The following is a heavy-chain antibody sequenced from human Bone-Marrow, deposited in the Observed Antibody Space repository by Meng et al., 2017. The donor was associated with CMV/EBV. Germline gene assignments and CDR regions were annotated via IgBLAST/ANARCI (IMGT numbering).Heavy chain of an antibody. CDR3: ARVANGDNYFDY. CDR1: GFTFSSYE. CDR2: ISSSGSTT. V-gene: IGHV3-48*03. J-gene: IGHJ4*02. Sequence: GESLKISCAASGFTFSSYEMNWVRQAPGKGLEWVSYISSSGSTTYYADSVKGRFTMSRDDAKNSLSLQMDSLRDEDTATYYCARVANGDNYFDYWGQGTVVTVSS.